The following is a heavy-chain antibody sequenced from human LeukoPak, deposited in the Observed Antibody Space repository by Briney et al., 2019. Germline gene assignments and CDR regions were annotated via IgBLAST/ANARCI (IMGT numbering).Heavy chain of an antibody. D-gene: IGHD6-19*01. V-gene: IGHV3-23*01. CDR1: GFTFSNFA. CDR2: ISPDGNYI. J-gene: IGHJ4*02. Sequence: PGGSPRLSCAASGFTFSNFAMSWVRQTPGTGLAWLSAISPDGNYIYYADSVKGRFTTSRDNSKSTLYLQMTSLRVEDTAVYFCVSQRDHRVAVAGSFDNWGQGTLISVSP. CDR3: VSQRDHRVAVAGSFDN.